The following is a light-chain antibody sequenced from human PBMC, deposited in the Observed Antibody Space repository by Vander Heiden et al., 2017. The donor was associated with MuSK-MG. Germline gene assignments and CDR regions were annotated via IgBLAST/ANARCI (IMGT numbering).Light chain of an antibody. CDR2: AAS. V-gene: IGKV1-39*01. CDR1: QFISTY. J-gene: IGKJ4*01. Sequence: DVQMTQSPSSLSASVGDRVTITCRASQFISTYLNWYQQKRGRAPKLLLYAASRLQSGVPSRFSGNGSGRDFTLTITRLQPEDFATYYCQQSDFTPLTFGGGTKVEIK. CDR3: QQSDFTPLT.